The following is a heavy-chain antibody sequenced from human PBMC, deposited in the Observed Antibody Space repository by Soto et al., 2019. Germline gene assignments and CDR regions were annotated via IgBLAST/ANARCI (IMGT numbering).Heavy chain of an antibody. D-gene: IGHD3-10*02. J-gene: IGHJ6*02. CDR2: IWYDGSNK. CDR1: GFTFSSYG. CDR3: ARDSRTMSYYYYGMDV. Sequence: QVQLVESGGGVVQPGRSLRLSCAASGFTFSSYGMHWVRQAPGKGLEWVAVIWYDGSNKYYADSVKGRFTISRDNSKNTLYLQMNSLRAEDTAVYYCARDSRTMSYYYYGMDVWGQGTTVTVSS. V-gene: IGHV3-33*01.